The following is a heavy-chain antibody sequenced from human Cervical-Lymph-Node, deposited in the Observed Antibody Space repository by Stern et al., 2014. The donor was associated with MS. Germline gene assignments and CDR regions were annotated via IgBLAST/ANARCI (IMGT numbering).Heavy chain of an antibody. CDR1: GYTFTSHW. CDR3: ARRGTTGTIDGFDI. CDR2: TYPGDSHT. Sequence: EVQLVESGAEVKKPGESVKISCEGSGYTFTSHWIAWVRQVPGKGLEWMGITYPGDSHTRYSRSCQGRVTISADRSISPAYLQWRTLRASDTAMYYCARRGTTGTIDGFDIWGQGSMVTVSS. V-gene: IGHV5-51*01. J-gene: IGHJ3*02. D-gene: IGHD1-1*01.